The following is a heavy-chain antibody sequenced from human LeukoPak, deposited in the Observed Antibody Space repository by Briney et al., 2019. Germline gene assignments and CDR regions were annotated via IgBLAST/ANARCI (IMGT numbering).Heavy chain of an antibody. CDR2: IIPIFGTA. V-gene: IGHV1-69*13. CDR3: ARRAAPTTYYYYYYGMDV. CDR1: GYTFTSYY. J-gene: IGHJ6*02. Sequence: ASVKVSCKASGYTFTSYYMHWVRQAPGQGLEWMGGIIPIFGTANYAQKFQGRVTITADESTSTAYMELSSLRSEDTAVYYCARRAAPTTYYYYYYGMDVWGQGTTVTVSS. D-gene: IGHD6-25*01.